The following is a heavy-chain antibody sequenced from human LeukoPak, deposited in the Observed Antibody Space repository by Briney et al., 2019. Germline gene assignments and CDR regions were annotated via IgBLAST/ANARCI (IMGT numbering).Heavy chain of an antibody. CDR1: GGSISSYY. Sequence: SSETLSLTCTVPGGSISSYYWSWIRQPPGKGLEWIGYIYYSGSTNYNPSLKSRVTISVDTSKNQFSLKLSSVTAADTAVYYCARGSTAMVIFDYWGQGTLVTVSS. CDR2: IYYSGST. V-gene: IGHV4-59*01. D-gene: IGHD5-18*01. CDR3: ARGSTAMVIFDY. J-gene: IGHJ4*02.